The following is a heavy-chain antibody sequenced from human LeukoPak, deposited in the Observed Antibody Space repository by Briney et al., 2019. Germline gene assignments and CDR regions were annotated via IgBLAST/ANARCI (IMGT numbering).Heavy chain of an antibody. Sequence: GGSLRLSCAASGFTFSAYSMNWVRQAPGKGLEWLSYISVNRDTISYADSVKGRLTISRDGAKNSLYLQMSSLRADDTAVYYCVRDHQWAFDNWGQGTLVTVSS. CDR3: VRDHQWAFDN. CDR2: ISVNRDTI. D-gene: IGHD1-26*01. CDR1: GFTFSAYS. J-gene: IGHJ4*02. V-gene: IGHV3-48*01.